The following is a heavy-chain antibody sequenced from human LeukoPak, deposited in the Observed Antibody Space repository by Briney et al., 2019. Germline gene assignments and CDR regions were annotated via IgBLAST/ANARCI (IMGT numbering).Heavy chain of an antibody. Sequence: ASGKVSRKASGYTFTRYGISRVRQAPGPGREWMGGISVYNGNTICAQKLQGRVTMTTDTSTSTAYMELRSLRSDDTAVYYCARGPKYDSSAYYYYGMDVWGQGTTVTVSS. CDR2: ISVYNGNT. J-gene: IGHJ6*02. CDR3: ARGPKYDSSAYYYYGMDV. D-gene: IGHD3-22*01. CDR1: GYTFTRYG. V-gene: IGHV1-18*01.